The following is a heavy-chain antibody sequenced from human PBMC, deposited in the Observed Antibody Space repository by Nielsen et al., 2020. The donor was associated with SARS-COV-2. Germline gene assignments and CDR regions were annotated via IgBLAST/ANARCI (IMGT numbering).Heavy chain of an antibody. J-gene: IGHJ4*02. CDR2: ISGSGSDT. CDR1: GFTFSDSY. Sequence: GSLKISCAASGFTFSDSYMNWIRQAPGKGLEYISYISGSGSDTNYADSVKGRFTVPRDNAKKSLYLQMNGLRVEDTAVYYCTRTARLPVDWGQGTLVTVSS. V-gene: IGHV3-11*03. CDR3: TRTARLPVD. D-gene: IGHD5-12*01.